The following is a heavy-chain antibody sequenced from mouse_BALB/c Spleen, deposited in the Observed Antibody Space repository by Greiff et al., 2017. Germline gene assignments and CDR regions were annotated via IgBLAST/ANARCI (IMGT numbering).Heavy chain of an antibody. CDR1: GFTFSSYA. J-gene: IGHJ2*01. CDR2: ISSGGSYT. Sequence: EVKLVESGGGLVKPGGSLKLSCAASGFTFSSYAMSWVRQTPEKRLEWVATISSGGSYTYYPDSVKGRFTISRDKAKNTLYLQMSSLRSEDTAMYYCARPYSYYLDYWGQGTTLTVSS. CDR3: ARPYSYYLDY. V-gene: IGHV5-9-3*01. D-gene: IGHD2-12*01.